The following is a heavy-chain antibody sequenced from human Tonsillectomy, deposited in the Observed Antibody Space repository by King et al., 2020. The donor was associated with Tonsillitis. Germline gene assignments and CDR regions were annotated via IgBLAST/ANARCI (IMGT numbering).Heavy chain of an antibody. D-gene: IGHD1-26*01. J-gene: IGHJ5*02. V-gene: IGHV2-5*01. CDR1: GFSLSTRGVG. CDR3: VHIYSITWFLLDP. CDR2: IYWNDDK. Sequence: TLKESGPTLVKPTQTLTLTCTFSGFSLSTRGVGVGWIRQPPGQALEWLVLIYWNDDKRYSSFLKSRLSITKDTSKNQVVLTMTHMDPADTATYYCVHIYSITWFLLDPWGQGTLVTVSA.